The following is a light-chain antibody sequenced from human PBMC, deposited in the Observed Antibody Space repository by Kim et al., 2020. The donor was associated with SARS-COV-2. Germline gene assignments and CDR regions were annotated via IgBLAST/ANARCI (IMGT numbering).Light chain of an antibody. CDR3: QHSYSVPRALT. J-gene: IGKJ4*01. CDR1: QNIYNY. Sequence: DIQMTQSPSSLSASVGDRVTITCRASQNIYNYLNWYQQRPGKAPKLLIYAASSLQSGVPSRFSGSGSGTDFTLIISSLQREDFGTYYCQHSYSVPRALTFGGGTKVDIK. V-gene: IGKV1-39*01. CDR2: AAS.